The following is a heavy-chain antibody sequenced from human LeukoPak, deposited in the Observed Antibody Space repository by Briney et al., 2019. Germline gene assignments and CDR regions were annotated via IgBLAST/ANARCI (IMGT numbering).Heavy chain of an antibody. CDR1: GGSISSYY. D-gene: IGHD6-13*01. Sequence: PSETLSLTCTVSGGSISSYYWSWIRQPAGKGLEWIGRIYTSGSTNYNPSLKSRVTMSVDTSKNQFSLKLSSVTAADTAVYYCARDRDSSSWAPFDYWGQGTLVTVSS. V-gene: IGHV4-4*07. J-gene: IGHJ4*02. CDR3: ARDRDSSSWAPFDY. CDR2: IYTSGST.